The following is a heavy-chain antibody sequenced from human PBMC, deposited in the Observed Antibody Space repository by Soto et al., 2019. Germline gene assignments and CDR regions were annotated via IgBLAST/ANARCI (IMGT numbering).Heavy chain of an antibody. J-gene: IGHJ6*02. CDR3: ARDGKWLRLGYYYYGMDV. D-gene: IGHD5-12*01. CDR2: TYYRSKWYN. CDR1: GDRVSSNSAA. V-gene: IGHV6-1*01. Sequence: QTLSLTCAFSGDRVSSNSAACNWIRHSPSRGLEWLLRTYYRSKWYNDYAVSVKSRITINPDTSKNQFSLQLNSVTPEDTAVYYCARDGKWLRLGYYYYGMDVWGQGAKVTVYS.